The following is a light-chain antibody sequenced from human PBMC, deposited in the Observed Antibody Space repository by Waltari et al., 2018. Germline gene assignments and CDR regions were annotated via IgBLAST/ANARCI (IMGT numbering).Light chain of an antibody. CDR2: KND. CDR3: AAWDDSLSGYV. Sequence: QSVLTQPPSASGPPGERVTISCSGSTSHVGTKPVNVYQHFPGMAPKLLLYKNDQRHSGVPDRFSGSKSGTSASLAISGLQSEDEAVYYCAAWDDSLSGYVFGTGTKVSV. J-gene: IGLJ1*01. V-gene: IGLV1-44*01. CDR1: TSHVGTKP.